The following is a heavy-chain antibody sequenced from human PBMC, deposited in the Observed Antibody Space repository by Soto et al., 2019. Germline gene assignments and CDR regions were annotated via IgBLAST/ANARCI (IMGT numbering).Heavy chain of an antibody. J-gene: IGHJ3*02. CDR1: GYTFTSYG. Sequence: QVHLVQSGAEVKKPGASVKVSCKASGYTFTSYGISWVRQAPGQGLEWMGWISVYNGNTNYAQNLQGRVTMTTDTSTRTAYMELRSLRSDDTAVYYCARGDMIVVALGAFDIWGQGTMFTVSS. D-gene: IGHD3-22*01. CDR2: ISVYNGNT. CDR3: ARGDMIVVALGAFDI. V-gene: IGHV1-18*01.